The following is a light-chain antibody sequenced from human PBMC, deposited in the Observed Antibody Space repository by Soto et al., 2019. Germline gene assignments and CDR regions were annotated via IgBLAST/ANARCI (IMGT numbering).Light chain of an antibody. V-gene: IGLV2-11*01. CDR3: CSFAGNYIYV. CDR1: SSDVGGYNY. Sequence: QSVLTQPRSVSGSPGQSVTISCTGTSSDVGGYNYVSWYLQHPGKAPKVMIYDVSKRPSGVPDSFSGSKSGNTASLTISGLQSEDEADYYCCSFAGNYIYVFGTGTKLTVL. J-gene: IGLJ1*01. CDR2: DVS.